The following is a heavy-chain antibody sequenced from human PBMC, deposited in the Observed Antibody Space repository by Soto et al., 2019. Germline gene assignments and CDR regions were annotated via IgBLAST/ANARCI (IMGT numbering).Heavy chain of an antibody. Sequence: SVKIACKASGGTFSSYAISRVRQAPGQGLDWMGEIIPICGTANYAQKFQGRVTITSDDSTSTAYMVLSSLRSEDTAVYYCARTQVSKLDLRYYYIYGMDVWGQGTTVTVSS. CDR3: ARTQVSKLDLRYYYIYGMDV. CDR1: GGTFSSYA. V-gene: IGHV1-69*13. D-gene: IGHD1-7*01. J-gene: IGHJ6*02. CDR2: IIPICGTA.